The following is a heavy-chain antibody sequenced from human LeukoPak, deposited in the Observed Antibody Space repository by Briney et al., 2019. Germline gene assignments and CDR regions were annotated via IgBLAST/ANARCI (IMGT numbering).Heavy chain of an antibody. CDR2: VNADGKST. CDR1: GFSFSSYW. J-gene: IGHJ6*03. Sequence: GGSLRLSCAASGFSFSSYWMHWVRQAPGKRLEWVSRVNADGKSTTYADSVKGRFTISRDNAKNTLYLQMNNLRDEDTGVYYCARDLTFHMDVWGKGTTATISS. D-gene: IGHD3-16*01. CDR3: ARDLTFHMDV. V-gene: IGHV3-74*03.